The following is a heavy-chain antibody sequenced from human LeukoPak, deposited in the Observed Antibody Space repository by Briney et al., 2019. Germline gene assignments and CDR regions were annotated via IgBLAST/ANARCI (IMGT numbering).Heavy chain of an antibody. J-gene: IGHJ5*02. Sequence: GASVKVSCKASGYTFTGYYMHWVRQAPGQGLEWMGGIIPIFGTANYAQKFQGRVTITADKSTSTAYMELSSLRSEDTAVYYCASWGGLNWFDPWGQGTLVTVSS. CDR3: ASWGGLNWFDP. CDR1: GYTFTGYY. V-gene: IGHV1-69*06. CDR2: IIPIFGTA. D-gene: IGHD3-16*01.